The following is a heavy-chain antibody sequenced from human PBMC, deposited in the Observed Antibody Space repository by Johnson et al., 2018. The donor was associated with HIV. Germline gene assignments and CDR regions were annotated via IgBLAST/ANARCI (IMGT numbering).Heavy chain of an antibody. Sequence: VQLVESGGGVVQPGRSLRLSCAASRFTFSSYAMHWVRQAPGKGLEWVAVIWYDGSNKYYADSVKGRFTISRDNSRNPLYLQMSSLRAEDTAVYSCARGAPSGNYYVDAFDLWGQGTMVIVSS. CDR1: RFTFSSYA. CDR3: ARGAPSGNYYVDAFDL. J-gene: IGHJ3*01. CDR2: IWYDGSNK. D-gene: IGHD1-26*01. V-gene: IGHV3-33*08.